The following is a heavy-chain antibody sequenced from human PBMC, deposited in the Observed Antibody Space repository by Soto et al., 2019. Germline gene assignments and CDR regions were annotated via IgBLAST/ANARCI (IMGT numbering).Heavy chain of an antibody. CDR3: ARDVTYFWRGHEGMDV. J-gene: IGHJ6*01. Sequence: PSETLSLTCTVSDGSISNGGYYWTWIRQHPGKGLEWIGYIYYSGSTYYNPSLKSRVTISVDTSKNQFSLKLTSVTAADTAVYYCARDVTYFWRGHEGMDVWGKGTTVTVSS. D-gene: IGHD3-3*01. CDR1: DGSISNGGYY. V-gene: IGHV4-31*03. CDR2: IYYSGST.